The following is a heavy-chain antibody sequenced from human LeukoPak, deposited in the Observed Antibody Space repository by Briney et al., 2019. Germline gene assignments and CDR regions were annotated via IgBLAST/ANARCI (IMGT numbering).Heavy chain of an antibody. Sequence: SETLSLTCTVSGGSISSYYWSWIRQPPGKGLEWIGYIYYSGSTNYNPSLKSRVTISVDTSKNQFSLKLSSVTAADTAVYYCAREYFYGSGSARAFDYWGQGTLVTVSS. J-gene: IGHJ4*02. CDR2: IYYSGST. CDR3: AREYFYGSGSARAFDY. CDR1: GGSISSYY. D-gene: IGHD3-10*01. V-gene: IGHV4-59*01.